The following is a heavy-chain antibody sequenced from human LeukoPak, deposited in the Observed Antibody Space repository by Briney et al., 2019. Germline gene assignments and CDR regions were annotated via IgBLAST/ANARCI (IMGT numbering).Heavy chain of an antibody. CDR2: ISSSSSYI. CDR3: AREPAQLWGNTYYYYYMDV. D-gene: IGHD5-18*01. Sequence: GGSLRLSCAAFGFTFSSYSLNWVRQAPAKGLEWVSSISSSSSYIYYADSVKGRFTISRDNAKNSLSLQMNSLRAEDTAVYYCAREPAQLWGNTYYYYYMDVWGKGTTVTVSS. J-gene: IGHJ6*03. V-gene: IGHV3-21*01. CDR1: GFTFSSYS.